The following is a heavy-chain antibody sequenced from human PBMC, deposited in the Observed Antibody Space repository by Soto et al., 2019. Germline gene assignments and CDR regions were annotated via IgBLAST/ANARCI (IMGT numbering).Heavy chain of an antibody. J-gene: IGHJ4*02. CDR3: ARDRGPATAYNYFDY. Sequence: SETLSLTCTVSGGSLSSYYWSWIRQPPGKGLEWIGYIYYSGSTNYNPSLKSRVTISVDTSKNQFSLKLSSVTAADTAVYYCARDRGPATAYNYFDYWGQGTLVTLSS. CDR2: IYYSGST. V-gene: IGHV4-59*12. CDR1: GGSLSSYY. D-gene: IGHD2-2*01.